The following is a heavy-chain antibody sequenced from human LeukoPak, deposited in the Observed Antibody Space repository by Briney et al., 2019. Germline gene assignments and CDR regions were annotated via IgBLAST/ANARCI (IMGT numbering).Heavy chain of an antibody. J-gene: IGHJ6*02. CDR3: VRGLLELQVYYYYGMDD. Sequence: SETLSLTCTVSGASISSYYWSWIRQPPGKGLEWIGYMYNSGRTNYNPSLKSRVTISGDTSKNQFSLKLTSVTAADTAVYYCVRGLLELQVYYYYGMDDWGQGTTVTVSS. V-gene: IGHV4-59*01. D-gene: IGHD1-7*01. CDR2: MYNSGRT. CDR1: GASISSYY.